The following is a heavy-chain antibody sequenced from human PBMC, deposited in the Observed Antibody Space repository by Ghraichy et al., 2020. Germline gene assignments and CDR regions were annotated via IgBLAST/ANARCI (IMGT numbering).Heavy chain of an antibody. J-gene: IGHJ4*02. Sequence: GGSLRLSCVASGFTFSSYSMNWVRQAPGKGLEWVSSISSSSSYIYYADSVKGRFTISRDNAKNSLYLQMNSLRAEDTAVYYCARVVITFGGVIVHYYFDYWGQGTLVTVSS. CDR3: ARVVITFGGVIVHYYFDY. CDR1: GFTFSSYS. CDR2: ISSSSSYI. D-gene: IGHD3-16*02. V-gene: IGHV3-21*01.